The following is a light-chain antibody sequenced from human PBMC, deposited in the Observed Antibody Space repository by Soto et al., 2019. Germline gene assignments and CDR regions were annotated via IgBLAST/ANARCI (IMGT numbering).Light chain of an antibody. CDR3: QQYNSYPWT. Sequence: DIQMTQSPSTLSASVGDRVTITCRASQSISSWLAWYQQKPGKAPKTLIYKASSLESGVPSRFSGSGSGTEFTLTISSLQPDDFATYYCQQYNSYPWTFGQGTKVDI. J-gene: IGKJ1*01. V-gene: IGKV1-5*03. CDR1: QSISSW. CDR2: KAS.